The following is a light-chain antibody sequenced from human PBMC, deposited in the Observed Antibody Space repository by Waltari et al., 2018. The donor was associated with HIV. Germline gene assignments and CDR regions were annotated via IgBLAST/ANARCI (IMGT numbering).Light chain of an antibody. V-gene: IGLV2-23*02. J-gene: IGLJ3*02. Sequence: QSALTQPASVSGSPGQSITISCPGTSSDGGGYKYVSWFQQHPGKAPKLMIYDIIERPSGVSNRFSGSKSGNTASLTISGLQAEDEADYYCCSYAGSSTLMFGGGTKLTVL. CDR1: SSDGGGYKY. CDR2: DII. CDR3: CSYAGSSTLM.